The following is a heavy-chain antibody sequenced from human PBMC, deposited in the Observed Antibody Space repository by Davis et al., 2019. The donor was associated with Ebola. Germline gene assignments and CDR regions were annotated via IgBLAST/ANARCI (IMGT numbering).Heavy chain of an antibody. CDR3: ARDEEGTTMWVY. D-gene: IGHD1-7*01. Sequence: MPSETLSLTCTVSGTSIRPYYWSWIRQPPGKGLEWIGYIYYGGSTDYNPSLKSRVTISIDTSNNQFSLRLNSVTAADTAVYYCARDEEGTTMWVYWGQGTLVTVSS. J-gene: IGHJ4*02. CDR1: GTSIRPYY. V-gene: IGHV4-59*01. CDR2: IYYGGST.